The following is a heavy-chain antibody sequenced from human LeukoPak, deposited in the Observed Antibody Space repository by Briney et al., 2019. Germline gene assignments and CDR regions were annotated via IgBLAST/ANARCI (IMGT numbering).Heavy chain of an antibody. D-gene: IGHD1-1*01. Sequence: PGGSLRLSCAASGFTFSSYWMSWVRQAPGKGLEWVANIKQDGSEKYYVDSVKGRFTISRDNAKNSLYLQMNSLRAEDTAVYYCARAARGGDRNWSYYYYMDVWGKGTTVTISS. CDR2: IKQDGSEK. J-gene: IGHJ6*03. CDR3: ARAARGGDRNWSYYYYMDV. CDR1: GFTFSSYW. V-gene: IGHV3-7*03.